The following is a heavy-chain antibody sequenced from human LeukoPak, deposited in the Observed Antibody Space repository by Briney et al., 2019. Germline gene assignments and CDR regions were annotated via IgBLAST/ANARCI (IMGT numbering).Heavy chain of an antibody. CDR3: ARGRDYYDSSGCFFDY. D-gene: IGHD3-22*01. V-gene: IGHV4-31*03. Sequence: SETLSLTCTVSGGSISSGGYYWSWIRQHPGKGLEWIGYIYYSGSTYYNPSLKSRVTISVDTSKNQFSLKLSSVTAADTAVYCCARGRDYYDSSGCFFDYWGQGTLVTVSS. CDR1: GGSISSGGYY. J-gene: IGHJ4*02. CDR2: IYYSGST.